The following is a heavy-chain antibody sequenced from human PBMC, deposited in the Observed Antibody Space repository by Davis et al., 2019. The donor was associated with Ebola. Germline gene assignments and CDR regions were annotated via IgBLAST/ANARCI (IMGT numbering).Heavy chain of an antibody. CDR1: GGSISNYY. CDR3: ARDIDRVGYIYGPATDC. V-gene: IGHV3-23*01. Sequence: PSETLSLTCTVSGGSISNYYWTWIRQPPGKGLEWVSGIGGSGFNTDYADSVRGRFIISRDNSKNKMYLQMSSLRAEDTAIYYCARDIDRVGYIYGPATDCWGQGTLVTVS. D-gene: IGHD5-18*01. J-gene: IGHJ4*02. CDR2: IGGSGFNT.